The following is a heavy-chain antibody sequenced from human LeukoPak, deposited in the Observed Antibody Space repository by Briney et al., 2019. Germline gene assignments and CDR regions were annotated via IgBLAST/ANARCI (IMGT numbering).Heavy chain of an antibody. J-gene: IGHJ4*02. Sequence: GGSLRLSCAASGFTFSNAWMSWVRQAPGKGLEWVGRIKSNTDGGTTDYAAPVKGRFTISRDDSKNTLYLQMNSLKTEDTAVYYCTTGRAARPNLAPYYWGQGTLVTVSS. CDR3: TTGRAARPNLAPYY. CDR2: IKSNTDGGTT. V-gene: IGHV3-15*01. D-gene: IGHD6-6*01. CDR1: GFTFSNAW.